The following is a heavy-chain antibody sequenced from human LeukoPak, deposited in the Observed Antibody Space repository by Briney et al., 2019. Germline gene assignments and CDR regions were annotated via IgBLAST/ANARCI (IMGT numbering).Heavy chain of an antibody. J-gene: IGHJ4*02. D-gene: IGHD3-10*01. CDR2: IVVGSGNT. CDR1: GFTFTSST. V-gene: IGHV1-58*02. CDR3: AGTPWFGELTLDY. Sequence: ASVKVSCKASGFTFTSSTIQWVRQARGQRLEWIGWIVVGSGNTYYAQKFQERVIITRDMSTTTVYMELSSLRSEDTAVYYCAGTPWFGELTLDYWGQGTLVTVSS.